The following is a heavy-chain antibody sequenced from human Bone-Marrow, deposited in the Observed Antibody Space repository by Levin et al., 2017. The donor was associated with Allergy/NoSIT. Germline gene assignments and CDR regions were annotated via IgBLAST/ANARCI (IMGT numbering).Heavy chain of an antibody. CDR3: ARSPTSSGSYYNPYFDY. V-gene: IGHV1-46*03. D-gene: IGHD3-10*01. Sequence: GESLKISCKASGYTFTSYYMHWVRQAPGQGLEWMGIINPSGGSTSYAQKFQGRVTMTRDTSTSTVYMELSSLRSEDTAVYYCARSPTSSGSYYNPYFDYWGQGTLVTVSS. CDR2: INPSGGST. CDR1: GYTFTSYY. J-gene: IGHJ4*02.